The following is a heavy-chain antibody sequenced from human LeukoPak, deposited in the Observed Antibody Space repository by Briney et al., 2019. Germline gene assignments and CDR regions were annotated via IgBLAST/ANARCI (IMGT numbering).Heavy chain of an antibody. V-gene: IGHV3-23*01. CDR2: ISGSGDGT. CDR3: AKGAKMHCRSTSCYHEES. Sequence: PGGSLRLSCATSGFTFDSYAMSWVRQAPGKGLEWVSSISGSGDGTYYADSVRGRFTISRDNSKNTLYLQMNSLRAEDTAVYYCAKGAKMHCRSTSCYHEESWGQGTLVTVSS. J-gene: IGHJ4*02. CDR1: GFTFDSYA. D-gene: IGHD2-2*01.